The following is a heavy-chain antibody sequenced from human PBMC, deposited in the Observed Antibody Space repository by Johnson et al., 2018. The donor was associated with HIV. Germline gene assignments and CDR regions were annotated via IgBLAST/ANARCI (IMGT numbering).Heavy chain of an antibody. Sequence: MQLVESGGGLVQHGGSLRLSCAASGFTFSSYAMSWVRQAPGKGLESGSAISGSGGSTYYSDSVNGRFTISRDNSKNTLYLQMNSLRAEETAVDYCARWGRWELGDAFDIWGQGTMVTVSS. CDR3: ARWGRWELGDAFDI. CDR1: GFTFSSYA. J-gene: IGHJ3*02. D-gene: IGHD1-26*01. V-gene: IGHV3-23*04. CDR2: ISGSGGST.